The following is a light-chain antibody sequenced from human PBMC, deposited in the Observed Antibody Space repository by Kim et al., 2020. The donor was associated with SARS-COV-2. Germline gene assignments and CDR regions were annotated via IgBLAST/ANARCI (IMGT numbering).Light chain of an antibody. J-gene: IGKJ5*01. CDR2: DAS. Sequence: DIVLTQSPATLSLSPGERATLSCRASQSVSRYLAWYQQKPGQAPRLLIYDASNRATGIPARFSGSGSGTDFTLTISSLEPEDFAVYYCQQRSNWPAITFGQGTRLEIK. V-gene: IGKV3-11*01. CDR1: QSVSRY. CDR3: QQRSNWPAIT.